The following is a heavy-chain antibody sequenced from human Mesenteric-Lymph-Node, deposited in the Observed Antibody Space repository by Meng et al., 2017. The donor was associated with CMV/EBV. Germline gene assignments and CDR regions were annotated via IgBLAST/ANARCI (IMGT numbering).Heavy chain of an antibody. D-gene: IGHD3-10*01. Sequence: GESLKISCKGSGYTFTSYWIGWVRQMPGRGLEWMGIIYSCDSDTRYSPSFPGPVIISVDTSLSTAYLQWSSLKASDTSMYYSASRYSGSAFDVWVQGTMVIVSS. J-gene: IGHJ3*01. CDR2: IYSCDSDT. CDR1: GYTFTSYW. CDR3: ASRYSGSAFDV. V-gene: IGHV5-51*01.